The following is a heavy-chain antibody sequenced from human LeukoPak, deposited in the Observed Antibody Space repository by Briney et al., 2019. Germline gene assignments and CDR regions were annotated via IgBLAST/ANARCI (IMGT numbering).Heavy chain of an antibody. CDR3: ARRVVTGGSYNWFDP. CDR2: INPSGGST. Sequence: ASVKVSCKASGYTFTSYYMHWVRQAPGQGLEWMGIINPSGGSTSYAQKFQGRVTMTRDTSTSTVYMELSSLRSEDTAVYYCARRVVTGGSYNWFDPWGQGTLVTVPS. J-gene: IGHJ5*02. D-gene: IGHD1-1*01. V-gene: IGHV1-46*01. CDR1: GYTFTSYY.